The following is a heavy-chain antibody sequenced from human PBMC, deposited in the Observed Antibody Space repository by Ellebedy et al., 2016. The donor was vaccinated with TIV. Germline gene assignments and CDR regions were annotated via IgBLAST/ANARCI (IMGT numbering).Heavy chain of an antibody. Sequence: ASVKVSCXASGYTFTSYDINWVRQAPGQGLEWMGWISAYNGNTNYAQKLQGRVTMTTDTSTSTAYMELSSLRSEDTAVYYCARDSSSRLDYWGQGTLVTVSS. V-gene: IGHV1-18*01. J-gene: IGHJ4*02. CDR2: ISAYNGNT. D-gene: IGHD6-6*01. CDR1: GYTFTSYD. CDR3: ARDSSSRLDY.